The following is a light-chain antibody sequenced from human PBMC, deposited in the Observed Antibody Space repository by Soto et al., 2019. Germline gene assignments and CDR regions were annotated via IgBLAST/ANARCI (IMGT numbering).Light chain of an antibody. Sequence: AIQLTQSPSSLSASVGDRVTITCRASQGISSALAWYQQKPGKAPKLLIYDASSLESGVPSRFSGSGSGTVFTLTINILHPEDFPTYSCQHFNSYPISFGPGTKVDIK. CDR1: QGISSA. V-gene: IGKV1-13*02. CDR2: DAS. J-gene: IGKJ3*01. CDR3: QHFNSYPIS.